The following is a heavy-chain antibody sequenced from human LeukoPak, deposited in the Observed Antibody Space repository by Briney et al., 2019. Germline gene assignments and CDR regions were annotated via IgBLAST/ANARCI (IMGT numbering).Heavy chain of an antibody. CDR1: GFTFSSYS. D-gene: IGHD3-3*01. CDR3: ARDEGSGYSFFDY. V-gene: IGHV3-21*04. J-gene: IGHJ4*02. Sequence: GGSLRLSCAASGFTFSSYSMNWVRQAPGKGLEWVSSISSSSSYIYYADSVKGRFTISRENAKNSLYLQMNSLRAEDTAFYYCARDEGSGYSFFDYWGQGSLVTVSS. CDR2: ISSSSSYI.